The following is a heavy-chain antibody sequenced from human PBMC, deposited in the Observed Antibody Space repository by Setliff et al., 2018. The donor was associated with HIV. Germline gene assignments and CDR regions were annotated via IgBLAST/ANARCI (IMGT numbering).Heavy chain of an antibody. D-gene: IGHD3-10*01. Sequence: ASVKVSCKASGYTFINYGITWVRQAPGQGLEWMGWISVGNGDTKYSQDLQGRITITRDTSANTAYMELSRLRSDDTAVYFCARGALLAVFDFDHWGHGTLVTVSS. V-gene: IGHV1-18*01. J-gene: IGHJ4*01. CDR3: ARGALLAVFDFDH. CDR2: ISVGNGDT. CDR1: GYTFINYG.